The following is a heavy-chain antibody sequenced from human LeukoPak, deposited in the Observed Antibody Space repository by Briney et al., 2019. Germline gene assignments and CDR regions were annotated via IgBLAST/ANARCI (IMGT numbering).Heavy chain of an antibody. Sequence: GGSLRLSCAASGFTFSSYSMNWVRQAPGKGLEWVSSISSSSYIYYADSVKGRFTISRDNAKNSLYLQMNSLRAEDTAVYYCARGWTYYYGSGSYSTGYNWFDPWGQGTLVTVSS. J-gene: IGHJ5*02. V-gene: IGHV3-21*01. D-gene: IGHD3-10*01. CDR3: ARGWTYYYGSGSYSTGYNWFDP. CDR2: ISSSSYI. CDR1: GFTFSSYS.